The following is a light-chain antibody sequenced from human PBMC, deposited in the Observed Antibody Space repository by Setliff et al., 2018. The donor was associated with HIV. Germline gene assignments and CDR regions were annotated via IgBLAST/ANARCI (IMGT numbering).Light chain of an antibody. CDR2: DVS. Sequence: QSALAQPASVSGSPGQSITISCSGTSSDVGSYNFVSWYQQHPGKAPQLIIYDVSQRPSGISHRFSGSKSGNTASLTISGLQAEDEADYYCSSYTTSGTEVFGTGTKVTVL. V-gene: IGLV2-14*03. CDR3: SSYTTSGTEV. CDR1: SSDVGSYNF. J-gene: IGLJ1*01.